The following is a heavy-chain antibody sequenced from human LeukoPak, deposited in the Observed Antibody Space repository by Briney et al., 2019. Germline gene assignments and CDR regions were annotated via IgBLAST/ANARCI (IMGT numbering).Heavy chain of an antibody. J-gene: IGHJ4*02. CDR3: ARVTVGALDY. CDR1: GGSISSYY. Sequence: SETLSLTCTVSGGSISSYYWSWIRQPAGKGLGWIGRIYSSGNTNYNPSLKSRVTISVDTSKNQFSLNLRSVTAADTAVYYCARVTVGALDYWGQGTLVTVSS. D-gene: IGHD1-26*01. CDR2: IYSSGNT. V-gene: IGHV4-4*07.